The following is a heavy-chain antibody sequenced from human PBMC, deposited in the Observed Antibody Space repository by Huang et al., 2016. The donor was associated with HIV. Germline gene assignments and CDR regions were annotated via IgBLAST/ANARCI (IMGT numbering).Heavy chain of an antibody. CDR2: INPNRGGK. D-gene: IGHD2-21*01. V-gene: IGHV1-2*02. Sequence: QVQLVQSGAEVGEPGASVNVSCKASGYTFTGYYIHWVRQAPGPGPEWMGWINPNRGGKNYAQKFQGRVTTTRDTSINTAYMELSRLGSDDTAVYYGAKAGRVIVGAREFFQHWGQGTLVIVSS. CDR3: AKAGRVIVGAREFFQH. J-gene: IGHJ1*01. CDR1: GYTFTGYY.